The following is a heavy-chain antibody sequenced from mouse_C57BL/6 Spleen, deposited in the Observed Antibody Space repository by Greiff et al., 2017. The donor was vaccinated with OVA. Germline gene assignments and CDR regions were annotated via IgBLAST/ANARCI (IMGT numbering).Heavy chain of an antibody. CDR3: ARAPYDYPYFDY. D-gene: IGHD2-4*01. Sequence: EVKLQESGPELVKPGASVKMSCKASGYTFTDYNMHWVKQSLGKSLEWIGYINPNNGGTSYNQKFKGKATLTVNKSSSTAYMELRSLTSEDSAVYYCARAPYDYPYFDYWGQGTTLTVSS. CDR2: INPNNGGT. CDR1: GYTFTDYN. V-gene: IGHV1-22*01. J-gene: IGHJ2*01.